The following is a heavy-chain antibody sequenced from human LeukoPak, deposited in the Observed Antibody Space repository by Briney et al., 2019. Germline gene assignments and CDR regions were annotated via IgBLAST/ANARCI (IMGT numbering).Heavy chain of an antibody. CDR1: GFTFSNYW. D-gene: IGHD3-22*01. Sequence: GGSLRLSCEGSGFTFSNYWMGWVRQAPWKGLQWVANIKTNGSEKYYVDSVKGRFTISRDNAKNSLYLQMNSLRAEDTAVYYCATYSSLNRREFQYWGQGTLLTVSS. J-gene: IGHJ1*01. CDR2: IKTNGSEK. V-gene: IGHV3-7*01. CDR3: ATYSSLNRREFQY.